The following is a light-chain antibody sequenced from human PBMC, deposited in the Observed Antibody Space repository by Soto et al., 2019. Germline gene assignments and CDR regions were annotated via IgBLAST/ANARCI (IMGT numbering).Light chain of an antibody. CDR2: GAS. V-gene: IGKV1-39*01. Sequence: DIQMTQSPSSLSASVGDRVTITCRASQSISNYLNWYQQKPGKVPELLIYGASNLQSGVPSRFTGSGSGTDFTLTISRLQPEDIATYYCQHSFSTPWTFGQGTKVDVK. CDR3: QHSFSTPWT. CDR1: QSISNY. J-gene: IGKJ1*01.